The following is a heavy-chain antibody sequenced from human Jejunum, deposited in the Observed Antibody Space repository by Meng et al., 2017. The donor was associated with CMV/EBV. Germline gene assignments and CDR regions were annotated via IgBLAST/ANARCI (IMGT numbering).Heavy chain of an antibody. D-gene: IGHD1-1*01. Sequence: MHWVRQAPGKGLGWVAFIGNDGVKIHYVDSVKGRFTISRDNSKNTLYLQMNSLTAEDTAVYYCAKAFLDVAGTGHFYFYYGMDVWGQGSAVTVSS. J-gene: IGHJ6*02. V-gene: IGHV3-30*02. CDR3: AKAFLDVAGTGHFYFYYGMDV. CDR2: IGNDGVKI.